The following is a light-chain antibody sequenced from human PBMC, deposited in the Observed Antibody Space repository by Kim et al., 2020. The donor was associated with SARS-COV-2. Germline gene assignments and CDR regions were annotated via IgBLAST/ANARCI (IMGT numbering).Light chain of an antibody. J-gene: IGLJ2*01. V-gene: IGLV3-19*01. Sequence: SSELTQDPAVSVALGQTVRITCQGDSLRRYYASWYQQKPGQAPRLVIYSTNKWPSGIPDRFSGSSPGNTASLTITGAQAEDEADYYCTSRDSNGNKMVFGGGTKLTVL. CDR1: SLRRYY. CDR2: STN. CDR3: TSRDSNGNKMV.